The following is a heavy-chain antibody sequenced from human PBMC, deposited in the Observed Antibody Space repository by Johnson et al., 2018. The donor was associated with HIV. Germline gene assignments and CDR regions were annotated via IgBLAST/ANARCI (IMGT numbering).Heavy chain of an antibody. Sequence: VQLVESGGGLIQPGGSLRLSCAASGFTVSDNYMTWVRQAPGKGLEWISAIYSGGRTYYADFVQGRFTISRDNSKNTVYLLMNSLRGEDTAVYYCARILLGYCRAWGQGTMVTVSS. J-gene: IGHJ3*01. V-gene: IGHV3-53*01. D-gene: IGHD2-15*01. CDR3: ARILLGYCRA. CDR2: IYSGGRT. CDR1: GFTVSDNY.